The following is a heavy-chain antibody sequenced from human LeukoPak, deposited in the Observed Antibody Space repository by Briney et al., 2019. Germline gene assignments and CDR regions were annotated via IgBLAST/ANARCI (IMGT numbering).Heavy chain of an antibody. CDR3: ARAPGASIYDSSGYYLGNNWFDP. Sequence: ASVKVSCKASGYTFTGYYMHWVRQAPGQGLERMGRINPNSGGTNYAQKFQGRVTMTRDTSISTAYMELSRLRSDGTAVYYCARAPGASIYDSSGYYLGNNWFDPWGQGTLVTVSS. CDR1: GYTFTGYY. V-gene: IGHV1-2*06. J-gene: IGHJ5*02. D-gene: IGHD3-22*01. CDR2: INPNSGGT.